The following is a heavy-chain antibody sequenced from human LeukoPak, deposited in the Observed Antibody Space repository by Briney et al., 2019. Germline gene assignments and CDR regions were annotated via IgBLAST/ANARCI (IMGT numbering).Heavy chain of an antibody. V-gene: IGHV3-23*01. J-gene: IGHJ5*02. CDR1: GFTFNIYT. CDR2: ITGSGDNT. CDR3: ARDTYDILTGYYMESWFDP. Sequence: GGSLRLSCEASGFTFNIYTMSWVRQAPGKGLEWVSAITGSGDNTWYVDSAKGRFTISRDNSKNTLYLQMNSLRAEDTAVYYCARDTYDILTGYYMESWFDPWGQGTLVTVSS. D-gene: IGHD3-9*01.